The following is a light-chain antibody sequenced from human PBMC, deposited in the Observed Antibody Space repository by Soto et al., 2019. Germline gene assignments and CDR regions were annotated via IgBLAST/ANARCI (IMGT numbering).Light chain of an antibody. CDR2: AAS. Sequence: DIQLTQSPSFLSASVGDRVTITCRASQGISTYLAWYQQKPGKAPKLVISAASNLQSGVPSRFSGSGSGTEFTLTISSPQPEDFATYYCQQLNSYPPSTFGQGTKLEIK. J-gene: IGKJ2*01. CDR3: QQLNSYPPST. CDR1: QGISTY. V-gene: IGKV1-9*01.